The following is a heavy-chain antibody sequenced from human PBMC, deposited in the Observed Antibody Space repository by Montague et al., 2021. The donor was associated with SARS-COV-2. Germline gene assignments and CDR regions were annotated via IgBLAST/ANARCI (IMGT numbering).Heavy chain of an antibody. CDR2: ISYNSENT. Sequence: SLRLSCAASGFTFGSYSMNWVRQTPGKGLEWVSGISYNSENTGYADSVKGRFTISRDNAKNSLYLQMNSLRTDDTALYYCAKDVYYGSGNYWQAFEDWGQGTLVTVSS. J-gene: IGHJ4*02. CDR3: AKDVYYGSGNYWQAFED. V-gene: IGHV3-9*01. CDR1: GFTFGSYS. D-gene: IGHD3-10*01.